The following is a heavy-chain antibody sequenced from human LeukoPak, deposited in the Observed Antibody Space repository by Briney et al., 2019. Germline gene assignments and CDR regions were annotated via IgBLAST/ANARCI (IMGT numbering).Heavy chain of an antibody. Sequence: ASVRVSCKASGYTFTNYHIAWVRQAPGQGLEWMGWVSTNDGNTVYAQGLQGRVTMTIDTSTSVAYMELRSLTSDDTAVYYCTRAPPGMTMMTDYWGQGTLVTVSS. CDR3: TRAPPGMTMMTDY. CDR2: VSTNDGNT. V-gene: IGHV1-18*01. D-gene: IGHD3-22*01. CDR1: GYTFTNYH. J-gene: IGHJ4*02.